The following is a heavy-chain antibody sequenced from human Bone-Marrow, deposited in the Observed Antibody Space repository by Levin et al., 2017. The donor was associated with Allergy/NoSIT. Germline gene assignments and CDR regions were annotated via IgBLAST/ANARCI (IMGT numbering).Heavy chain of an antibody. J-gene: IGHJ5*02. V-gene: IGHV1-69*06. D-gene: IGHD2-2*02. CDR3: ARARIQLGYCSSTSCYRIGYWFDP. Sequence: SVKVSCKASGGTFSSYAISWVRQAPGQGLEWMGGIIPIFGTANYAQKFQGRVTITADKSTSTAYMELSSLRSEDTAVYYCARARIQLGYCSSTSCYRIGYWFDPWGQGTLVTVSS. CDR1: GGTFSSYA. CDR2: IIPIFGTA.